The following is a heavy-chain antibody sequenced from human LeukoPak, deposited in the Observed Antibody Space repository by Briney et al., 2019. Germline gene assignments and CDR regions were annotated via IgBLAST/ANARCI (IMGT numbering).Heavy chain of an antibody. D-gene: IGHD2-2*02. CDR2: INSDSSYI. J-gene: IGHJ4*02. CDR3: ARGPIPDY. Sequence: GGSLRLSCATSGFSFSSYSMNWVRQAPGKGLEWVSSINSDSSYIYYADSVKGRFTISRDNAKNLLYLQMNSLRAEDTAVYYCARGPIPDYWGQGTLVTVSS. CDR1: GFSFSSYS. V-gene: IGHV3-21*01.